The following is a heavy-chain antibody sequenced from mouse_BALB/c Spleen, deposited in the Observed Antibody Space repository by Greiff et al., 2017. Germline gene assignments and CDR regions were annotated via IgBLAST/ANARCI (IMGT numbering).Heavy chain of an antibody. CDR1: GYTFPSYT. J-gene: IGHJ3*01. Sequence: QVQLQQSGAELVRPGASVKMSCKASGYTFPSYTMHWVNQRPGQGLEWIGYINPSSGYTNYNQKFKDKATLTADKSSSTAYMQLSSLTSEDSAVYYCARYYGYDGGFAYWGQGTLVTVSA. CDR2: INPSSGYT. D-gene: IGHD2-2*01. V-gene: IGHV1-4*01. CDR3: ARYYGYDGGFAY.